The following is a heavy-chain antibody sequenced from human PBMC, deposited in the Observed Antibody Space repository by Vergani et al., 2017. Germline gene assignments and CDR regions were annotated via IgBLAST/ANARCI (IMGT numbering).Heavy chain of an antibody. CDR1: GFTFSSYS. Sequence: DVDLVESGGGLVKPGGSLRLSCAASGFTFSSYSMNWVRQAPGKGLEWVSSISSSSSYIYYADSVKGRFTSSRDNAKNSLYLQMNSLRAEDTAVYYCAREYSSSSGRAFDIWGQGTKVTVSS. CDR3: AREYSSSSGRAFDI. CDR2: ISSSSSYI. V-gene: IGHV3-21*01. J-gene: IGHJ3*02. D-gene: IGHD6-6*01.